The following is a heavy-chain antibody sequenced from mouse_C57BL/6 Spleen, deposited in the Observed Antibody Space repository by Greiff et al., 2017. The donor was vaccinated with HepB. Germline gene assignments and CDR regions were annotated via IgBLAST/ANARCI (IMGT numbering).Heavy chain of an antibody. J-gene: IGHJ3*01. CDR1: GYTFTDYY. V-gene: IGHV1-76*01. Sequence: QVQLQQSGAELVRPGASVKLSCKASGYTFTDYYINWVKQRPGQGLEWIARIYPGSGNTYYNEKFKGKATLTAEKSSSTAYMQLSSLTSEDSAVYFCARSEGYDRFAYWGQGTLVTVSA. CDR2: IYPGSGNT. CDR3: ARSEGYDRFAY. D-gene: IGHD2-2*01.